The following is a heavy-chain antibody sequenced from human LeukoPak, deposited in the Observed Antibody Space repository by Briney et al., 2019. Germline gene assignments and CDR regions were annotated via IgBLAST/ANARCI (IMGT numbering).Heavy chain of an antibody. Sequence: GGSLRLSCAVSGLTFTGYRMNWVRQAPGKGLEWVSSISGSGSHKNYADSVKGRFTISRDNSKNSLYLQMNGLRSEDTAVYYCASDRHITPFDSWGQGALVTVSS. CDR3: ASDRHITPFDS. D-gene: IGHD3-3*01. CDR2: ISGSGSHK. CDR1: GLTFTGYR. J-gene: IGHJ4*02. V-gene: IGHV3-21*01.